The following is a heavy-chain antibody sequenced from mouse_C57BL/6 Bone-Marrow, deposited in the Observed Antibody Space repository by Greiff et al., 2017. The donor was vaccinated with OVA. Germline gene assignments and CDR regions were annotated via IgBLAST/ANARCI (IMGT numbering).Heavy chain of an antibody. Sequence: EVKLQQSGPELVKPGASVKISCKASGYTFTDYYMNWVKQSHGKSLEWIGDINPNNGGTSYNQKFKGKATLTVDKSSSTAYMELRSLTSEDSAVYYCARGRRDYWGQGTTLTVSS. CDR3: ARGRRDY. CDR1: GYTFTDYY. J-gene: IGHJ2*01. CDR2: INPNNGGT. V-gene: IGHV1-26*01.